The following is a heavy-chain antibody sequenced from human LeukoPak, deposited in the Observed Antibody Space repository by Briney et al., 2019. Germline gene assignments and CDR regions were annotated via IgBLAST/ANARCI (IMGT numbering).Heavy chain of an antibody. CDR1: GFTFGSDG. Sequence: GGSLRLSCAASGFTFGSDGMHSVRQAPGKGLEWVAFIRYDGSNKYYADSVKGRFTISRDNSKNTLYLQMNSLRAGDTAVYYCAKAALPYSSGRDYFDYWGQGTLVTVSS. V-gene: IGHV3-30*02. CDR3: AKAALPYSSGRDYFDY. D-gene: IGHD6-19*01. CDR2: IRYDGSNK. J-gene: IGHJ4*02.